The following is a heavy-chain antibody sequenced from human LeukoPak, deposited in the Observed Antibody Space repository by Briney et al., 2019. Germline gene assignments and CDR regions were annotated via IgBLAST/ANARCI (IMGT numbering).Heavy chain of an antibody. CDR2: IYTSGSP. Sequence: SETLSLTCTVSGGSISSYYWSWIRQPPGKGLEWIGYIYTSGSPNYNPSLKSRVTISVDTSKNQFSLKLRSVTAADTAVYYCARRGDSSSSGPYYMDVWGKGTTVTVSS. CDR3: ARRGDSSSSGPYYMDV. V-gene: IGHV4-4*09. J-gene: IGHJ6*03. D-gene: IGHD6-6*01. CDR1: GGSISSYY.